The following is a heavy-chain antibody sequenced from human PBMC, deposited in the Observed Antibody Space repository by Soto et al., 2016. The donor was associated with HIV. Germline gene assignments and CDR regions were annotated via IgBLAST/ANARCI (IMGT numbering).Heavy chain of an antibody. CDR2: ISTSGSII. Sequence: VQLVESGGGLVKPGGSVRLSCAASGFSFSDYYMSWIRQAPGKGLEWVSYISTSGSIIYYADSVKGRFTISRDNAKNSLYLQMNSLRVEDTAIYYCARDLELELRRYYFDYVGPGNPGSPSPX. V-gene: IGHV3-11*04. CDR3: ARDLELELRRYYFDY. CDR1: GFSFSDYY. J-gene: IGHJ4*02. D-gene: IGHD1-7*01.